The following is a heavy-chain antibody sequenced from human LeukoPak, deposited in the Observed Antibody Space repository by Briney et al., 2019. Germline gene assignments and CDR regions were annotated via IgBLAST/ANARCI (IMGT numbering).Heavy chain of an antibody. J-gene: IGHJ4*02. CDR1: GGSISSGGYY. CDR3: AREGRGYRLFDY. D-gene: IGHD3-16*02. CDR2: IYYSGST. Sequence: SETLSLTCTVSGGSISSGGYYWSWLRQHPGKGLEWIGYIYYSGSTYYNPSLKSRVTISVDTSKNQFSLKLSSVTAADTAVYYCAREGRGYRLFDYWGRGTLVTVSS. V-gene: IGHV4-31*03.